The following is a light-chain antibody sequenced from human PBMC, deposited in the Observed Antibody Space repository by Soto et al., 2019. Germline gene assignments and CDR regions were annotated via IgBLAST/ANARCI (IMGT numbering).Light chain of an antibody. CDR2: GAS. J-gene: IGKJ3*01. CDR3: QQYGSSPFT. Sequence: EVVLTQSPVTLSLSPGERATLSCRASQSVSSPYLAWYQQKPGQPPRLLIYGASSRATDIPDRFIGSGSGTAFTLTIARLAPEDFAVYYCQQYGSSPFTFGPGTKVDI. V-gene: IGKV3-20*01. CDR1: QSVSSPY.